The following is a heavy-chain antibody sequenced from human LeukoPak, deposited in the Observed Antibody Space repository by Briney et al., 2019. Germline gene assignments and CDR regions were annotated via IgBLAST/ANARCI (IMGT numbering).Heavy chain of an antibody. CDR2: MNPNSGNT. D-gene: IGHD4-17*01. Sequence: ASVKVSCKASGYTFSSYDINWVRQATGQGLEWMGWMNPNSGNTDYAQRFQGRVTMTRNTSISTAYMELSSLRSEDTAMYYCARGDFGDYFLDYWGQGTLVTVSS. CDR1: GYTFSSYD. J-gene: IGHJ4*02. V-gene: IGHV1-8*01. CDR3: ARGDFGDYFLDY.